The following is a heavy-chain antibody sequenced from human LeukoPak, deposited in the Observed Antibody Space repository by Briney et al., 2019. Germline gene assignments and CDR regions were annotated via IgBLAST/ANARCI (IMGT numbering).Heavy chain of an antibody. CDR3: ARRVRAAAGTRVEYYFDY. Sequence: SETLSLTCTVSGGSISSSSYYWGWIRQPPGKGLEWIGSIYYSGSTYYNPSLKSRVTISVDTSKNQFSLKLSSVTAADTAVYYCARRVRAAAGTRVEYYFDYWGQGTLVTVSS. CDR1: GGSISSSSYY. CDR2: IYYSGST. J-gene: IGHJ4*02. V-gene: IGHV4-39*01. D-gene: IGHD6-13*01.